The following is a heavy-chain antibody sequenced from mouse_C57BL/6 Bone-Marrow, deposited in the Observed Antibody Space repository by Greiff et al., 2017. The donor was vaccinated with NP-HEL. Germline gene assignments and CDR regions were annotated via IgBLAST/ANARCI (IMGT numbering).Heavy chain of an antibody. Sequence: QVQLQQPGAELVKPGASVKLSCKASGYTFTSYWMQWVKQRPGQGLEWIGEIDPSDSYTNYNQKFKGKATLTVDTSSSTAYMQLSSLTSEDSAVYYCACYYYGSSSSFDYWGQGTTLTVSS. J-gene: IGHJ2*01. CDR3: ACYYYGSSSSFDY. V-gene: IGHV1-50*01. CDR2: IDPSDSYT. CDR1: GYTFTSYW. D-gene: IGHD1-1*01.